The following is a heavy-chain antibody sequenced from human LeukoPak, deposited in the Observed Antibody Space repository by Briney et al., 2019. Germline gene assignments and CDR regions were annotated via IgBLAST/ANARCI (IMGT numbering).Heavy chain of an antibody. Sequence: SETLSLTCTVSGYSISSSYYWGWTRQPPGKGLEWIGSIYHTGGTYYNPSLKSRVTISVDTSKNQFSLKLSSVTAADTAVYYCARDGPTYYYDTSGYYFAYWGQGTLVTVSS. V-gene: IGHV4-38-2*02. CDR2: IYHTGGT. D-gene: IGHD3-22*01. J-gene: IGHJ4*02. CDR3: ARDGPTYYYDTSGYYFAY. CDR1: GYSISSSYY.